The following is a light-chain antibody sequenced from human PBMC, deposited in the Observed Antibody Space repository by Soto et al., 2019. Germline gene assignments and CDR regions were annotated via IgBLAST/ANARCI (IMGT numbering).Light chain of an antibody. CDR1: QVISGW. J-gene: IGKJ4*01. Sequence: DIRMTQSPASVSASVGDRVTVTCRASQVISGWLAWYQQKPGKAPKLLIYADSSLQSGVPSRFSGSGSGTDFTLTINSLQPEDLATYYCQQGKHFPLTVGGGTKVDIK. V-gene: IGKV1-12*01. CDR3: QQGKHFPLT. CDR2: ADS.